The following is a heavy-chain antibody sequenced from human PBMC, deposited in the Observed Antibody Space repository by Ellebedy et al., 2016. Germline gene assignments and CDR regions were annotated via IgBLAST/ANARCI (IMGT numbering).Heavy chain of an antibody. J-gene: IGHJ6*02. D-gene: IGHD2-2*01. V-gene: IGHV1-69*13. CDR2: IIPIFGTA. CDR3: ARTVVVPAATGYYYYYGMDV. CDR1: GGTFSSYA. Sequence: ASVKVSCKASGGTFSSYAISWVRQAPGQGLEWMGGIIPIFGTANYAQKFQGRVTITADESTSTAYMELSSLRSEDTAVYYCARTVVVPAATGYYYYYGMDVWGQGTTVTVSS.